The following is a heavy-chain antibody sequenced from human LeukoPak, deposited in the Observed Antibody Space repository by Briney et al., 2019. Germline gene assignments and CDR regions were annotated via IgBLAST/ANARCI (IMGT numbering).Heavy chain of an antibody. CDR2: INPSGGST. CDR1: GYTFTIYY. V-gene: IGHV1-46*01. CDR3: ARAFDDSSGYYYSIDY. Sequence: ASVKLSCKASGYTFTIYYMHWVRHPPGQGLGWMGIINPSGGSTSYAQKFQGRVTMKRDMYTSTVYTELSSMRSEDTAVYWCARAFDDSSGYYYSIDYWGQGTLVTVSS. D-gene: IGHD3-22*01. J-gene: IGHJ4*02.